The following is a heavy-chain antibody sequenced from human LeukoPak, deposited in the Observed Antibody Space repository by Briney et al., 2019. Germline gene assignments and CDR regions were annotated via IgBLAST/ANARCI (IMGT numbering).Heavy chain of an antibody. Sequence: SETLSLTCTVSGGSISSSSYYWGWIRQPPGKGLEWIGSIYYSGSTYYNPSLKSRVTISVDTSKNQFSLKLSSVTAADTAVYYCARGSVDVDYWGQGTLVTVSS. D-gene: IGHD4-23*01. CDR3: ARGSVDVDY. CDR2: IYYSGST. CDR1: GGSISSSSYY. J-gene: IGHJ4*02. V-gene: IGHV4-39*01.